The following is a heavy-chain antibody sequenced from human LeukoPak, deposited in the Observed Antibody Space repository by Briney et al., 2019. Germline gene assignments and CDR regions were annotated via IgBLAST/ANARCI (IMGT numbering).Heavy chain of an antibody. CDR2: ISGAGGRT. CDR1: GFSLSTYA. D-gene: IGHD4-17*01. V-gene: IGHV3-23*01. CDR3: AKDRADNGDRLRFDP. J-gene: IGHJ5*02. Sequence: GGSLRLSCAASGFSLSTYAMSWVRQAPGKGPEWVSAISGAGGRTYYADSVKGRYTISRDNSKNTLYLQMDSLRAEDTAVYYCAKDRADNGDRLRFDPWGQGTLVTVSS.